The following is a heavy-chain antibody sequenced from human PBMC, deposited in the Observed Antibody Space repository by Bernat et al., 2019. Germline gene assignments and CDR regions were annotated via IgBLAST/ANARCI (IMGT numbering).Heavy chain of an antibody. J-gene: IGHJ6*03. CDR1: GFTFGDYA. CDR3: TREVTFWSGYQSYYYYYYMDV. V-gene: IGHV3-49*04. CDR2: IRNKAYGGTT. Sequence: EVQLVESGGGLVQPGRSLRLSCTASGFTFGDYAMSWVRQAPGKGLEWVGFIRNKAYGGTTEYAASGKGRFTISRDDSKSIAYLQMNSLKTEDTAVYYCTREVTFWSGYQSYYYYYYMDVWGKGTTVTVSS. D-gene: IGHD3-3*01.